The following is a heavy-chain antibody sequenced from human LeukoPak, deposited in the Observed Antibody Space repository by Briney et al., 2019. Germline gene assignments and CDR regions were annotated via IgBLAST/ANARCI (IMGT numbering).Heavy chain of an antibody. CDR2: INPNSGGT. Sequence: GASVKVSCKASGYTFTGYYMHWVRQAPGQGLEWMGWINPNSGGTNYAQKLQGRVTMTTDTSTSTAYMELRSLRSDDTAVYYCARARSGMVQGVITLGYYFDYWGQGTLVTVSS. V-gene: IGHV1-2*02. CDR1: GYTFTGYY. D-gene: IGHD3-10*01. CDR3: ARARSGMVQGVITLGYYFDY. J-gene: IGHJ4*02.